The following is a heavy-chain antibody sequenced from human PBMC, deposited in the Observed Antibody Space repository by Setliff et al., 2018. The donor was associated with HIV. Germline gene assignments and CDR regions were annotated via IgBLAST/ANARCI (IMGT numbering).Heavy chain of an antibody. Sequence: SETLSLTCTVSGGSISTYYWSWIRQPPGKGLELIGYIYYTGTTNYNPSLKSRVTISLDTFQNHFSLKLTSVTAADTAVYYCARHITGGLAAPVWFDPWGQGTLVTVSS. V-gene: IGHV4-59*08. J-gene: IGHJ5*02. CDR1: GGSISTYY. CDR3: ARHITGGLAAPVWFDP. D-gene: IGHD6-13*01. CDR2: IYYTGTT.